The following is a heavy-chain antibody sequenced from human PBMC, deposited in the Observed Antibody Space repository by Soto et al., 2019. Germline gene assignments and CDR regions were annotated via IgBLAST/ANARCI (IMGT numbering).Heavy chain of an antibody. D-gene: IGHD2-2*02. CDR2: IIPMYGTA. J-gene: IGHJ6*02. V-gene: IGHV1-69*01. CDR1: GDTFSSYG. Sequence: QVQLVQSGAEVKKPGSSVKVSCKVSGDTFSSYGISWVRQAPGQGLEWMGGIIPMYGTANYSQKFQGRVTITADEPTTAADMELSSLRSEDTAVYLCVRDHGYCTSRSCYSDYYYYGMDVWGQGTTVTVSS. CDR3: VRDHGYCTSRSCYSDYYYYGMDV.